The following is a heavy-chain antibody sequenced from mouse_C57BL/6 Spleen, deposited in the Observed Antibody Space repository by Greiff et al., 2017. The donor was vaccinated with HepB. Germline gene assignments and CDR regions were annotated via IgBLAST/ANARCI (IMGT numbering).Heavy chain of an antibody. CDR1: GYAFSSSW. V-gene: IGHV1-82*01. J-gene: IGHJ2*01. Sequence: VQLQQSGPELVKPGASVKISCKASGYAFSSSWMNWVKQRPGKGLEWIGRIYPGDGDTNYNGKFKGKATLTADKSSSTAYMQLSSLPSEDSAVYFCARKGFYYYGSSPYYFDDWGQGTTLTVSS. CDR3: ARKGFYYYGSSPYYFDD. CDR2: IYPGDGDT. D-gene: IGHD1-1*01.